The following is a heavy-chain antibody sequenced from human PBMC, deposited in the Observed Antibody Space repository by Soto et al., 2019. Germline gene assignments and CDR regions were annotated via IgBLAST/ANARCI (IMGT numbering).Heavy chain of an antibody. J-gene: IGHJ5*02. D-gene: IGHD3-10*01. Sequence: QLLQSGGGLVQPGGSLTPFCAATGFTFGTTDMSWVRQAPGEGLEWVSTIDGSGGITYYADSVKGRFTISRDNSRNTVYLQMNSLRGDDTALYYCVKNSGWFNTWGQGALVTVSS. CDR3: VKNSGWFNT. CDR1: GFTFGTTD. V-gene: IGHV3-23*01. CDR2: IDGSGGIT.